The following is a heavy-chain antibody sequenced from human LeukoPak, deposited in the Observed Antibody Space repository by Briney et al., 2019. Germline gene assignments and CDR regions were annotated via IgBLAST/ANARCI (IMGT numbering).Heavy chain of an antibody. D-gene: IGHD3-10*01. V-gene: IGHV4-34*01. CDR1: GGSFSGYY. CDR2: INHSGST. CDR3: ARGGATMVRGVHGY. J-gene: IGHJ4*02. Sequence: SETLSLTCAVYGGSFSGYYWNWIRQPPGKGLEWIGEINHSGSTNYNPSLKSRVTISVDTSKNQFSLKLSSVTAADTAVYYCARGGATMVRGVHGYWGPGTLVTVSS.